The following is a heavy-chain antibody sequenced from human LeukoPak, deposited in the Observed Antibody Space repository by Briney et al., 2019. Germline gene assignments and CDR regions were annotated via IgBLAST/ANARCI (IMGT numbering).Heavy chain of an antibody. CDR2: IYPGDSDT. CDR1: GYRFTNYW. V-gene: IGHV5-51*01. D-gene: IGHD3-22*01. J-gene: IGHJ3*01. CDR3: ARPPRDDSAAYYSAFDV. Sequence: GESLKISCKGSGYRFTNYWIGWVRQLPGKGLEWMGIIYPGDSDTRYSPSFQGQVTISADKSISTAYPQWSSLKAADTAIYYCARPPRDDSAAYYSAFDVWGQGTMVTVSS.